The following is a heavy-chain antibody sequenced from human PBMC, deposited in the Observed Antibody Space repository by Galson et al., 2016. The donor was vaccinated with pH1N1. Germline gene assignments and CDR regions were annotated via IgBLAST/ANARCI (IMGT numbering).Heavy chain of an antibody. CDR1: GYILIDQY. J-gene: IGHJ4*02. CDR2: LNPKSVGT. V-gene: IGHV1-2*02. Sequence: SVKVSCKASGYILIDQYLHWMRQAPGQGLEWMGWLNPKSVGTHYAKKFQGRVIMTRDTPISPAYMELSRLTSDGSAVYNCAIGQQLSSDHWGQGTLVTVSS. D-gene: IGHD1-1*01. CDR3: AIGQQLSSDH.